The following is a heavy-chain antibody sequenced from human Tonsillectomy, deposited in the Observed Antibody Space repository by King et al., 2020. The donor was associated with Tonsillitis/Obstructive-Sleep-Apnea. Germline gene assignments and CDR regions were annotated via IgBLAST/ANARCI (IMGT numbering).Heavy chain of an antibody. CDR2: ISYDGSNE. J-gene: IGHJ4*02. Sequence: VQLVESGGGVVQPGRSLRLSCAASGFTFSSFGMHWVRQTPGKGPEWVTVISYDGSNEYYADSVKGRFTISRDNSKNTLYLQMNSLRDEDTAVYYCARAWYDVLTGYYNFIDYWGQGTLVTVSS. CDR3: ARAWYDVLTGYYNFIDY. CDR1: GFTFSSFG. V-gene: IGHV3-30*19. D-gene: IGHD3-9*01.